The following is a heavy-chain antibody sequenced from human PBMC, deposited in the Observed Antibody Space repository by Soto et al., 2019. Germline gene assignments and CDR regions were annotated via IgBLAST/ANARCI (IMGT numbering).Heavy chain of an antibody. J-gene: IGHJ6*02. CDR3: ASTDPYIGIYSTYYYYGMAV. V-gene: IGHV1-69*02. Sequence: GASVKVSCKASGGTFSSYTISWVRQAPGQGLEWMGRIIPILGIANYAQKFQGRVTITADKSTSTAYMELSSLRSEDTAVYYCASTDPYIGIYSTYYYYGMAVWGQGTTVTVSS. CDR1: GGTFSSYT. CDR2: IIPILGIA. D-gene: IGHD1-26*01.